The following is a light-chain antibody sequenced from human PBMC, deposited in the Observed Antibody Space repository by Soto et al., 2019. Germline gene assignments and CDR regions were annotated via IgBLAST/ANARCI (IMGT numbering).Light chain of an antibody. CDR3: QKYGNSPQT. J-gene: IGKJ1*01. CDR2: GAS. CDR1: QSVNSSY. V-gene: IGKV3-20*01. Sequence: EIVLTQSPGTLSLSPGERVTLSCRASQSVNSSYLAWYQHKPGQAPRLLIYGASTRATGIPDRFSGSGSGTDFTLTIARLEPGDFAVYYCQKYGNSPQTFGQGTKVEIK.